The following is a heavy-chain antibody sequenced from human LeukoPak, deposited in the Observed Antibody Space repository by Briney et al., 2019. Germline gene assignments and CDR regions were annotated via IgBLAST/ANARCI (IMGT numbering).Heavy chain of an antibody. Sequence: GGSLRLSCAASGFTFSSYGMHWVRQAPGKGLEWVAVIWYDGSNKYYADSVKGRFTISRDNSKNTLYLQMNSLRAEDTAVYYCAKEVGYVVPAATFDSWGQGTLVTVSS. J-gene: IGHJ4*02. CDR1: GFTFSSYG. V-gene: IGHV3-33*06. CDR2: IWYDGSNK. CDR3: AKEVGYVVPAATFDS. D-gene: IGHD2-2*01.